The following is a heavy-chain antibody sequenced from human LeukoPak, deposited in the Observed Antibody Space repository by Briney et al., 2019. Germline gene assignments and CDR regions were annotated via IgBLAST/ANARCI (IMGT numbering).Heavy chain of an antibody. CDR2: ISGDGDST. J-gene: IGHJ4*02. CDR3: AKDIRRGYSYGFFDY. D-gene: IGHD5-18*01. V-gene: IGHV3-43*02. Sequence: PGGSLRLSCAASGFTFDDYAMHWVRQAPGKGLEWVSLISGDGDSTYDADSVKGRFTISRDNSRNSLYLQMNSLRTEDTALYYCAKDIRRGYSYGFFDYWGQGTLVTVSS. CDR1: GFTFDDYA.